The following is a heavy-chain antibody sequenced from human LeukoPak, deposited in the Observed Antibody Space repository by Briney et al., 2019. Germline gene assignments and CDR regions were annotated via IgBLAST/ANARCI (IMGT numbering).Heavy chain of an antibody. CDR3: ARGGGWDIDY. V-gene: IGHV3-33*01. Sequence: GGSLRLSCAASGFSFGIYGMRWVRQAPGKGLEWVAFIWADGTREFYADSVRGRFTVSRDNSNNTLYLHMTSLRAEDTAVYYCARGGGWDIDYWGQGTLVTVSS. D-gene: IGHD3-16*01. J-gene: IGHJ4*02. CDR2: IWADGTRE. CDR1: GFSFGIYG.